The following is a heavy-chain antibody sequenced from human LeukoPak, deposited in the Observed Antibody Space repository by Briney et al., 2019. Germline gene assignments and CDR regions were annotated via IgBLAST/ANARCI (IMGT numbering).Heavy chain of an antibody. CDR1: GYTFISYG. J-gene: IGHJ4*02. Sequence: ASAKVSCKASGYTFISYGITWVRQAPGQGLEWMGWISTYSDYTNYAQMFQGRVTMATDTSTNTAYMELRSLRSDDTAVYYCARGLLLEAFSDYWGQGTLVTVSS. D-gene: IGHD3-22*01. CDR2: ISTYSDYT. CDR3: ARGLLLEAFSDY. V-gene: IGHV1-18*01.